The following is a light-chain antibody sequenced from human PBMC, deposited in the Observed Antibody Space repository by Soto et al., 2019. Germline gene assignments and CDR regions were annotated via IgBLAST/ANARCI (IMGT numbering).Light chain of an antibody. CDR3: QQYNDWPPKFT. CDR1: QRVSSN. Sequence: EIVMTQSPATLSVSPGERVTLSCRASQRVSSNLAWYQQKPGQAPRLLIYGASTRATTIPARFSGSGSGTEFTLTISSLQSEDFAVYYCQQYNDWPPKFTFGQGTKLEIK. CDR2: GAS. J-gene: IGKJ2*01. V-gene: IGKV3-15*01.